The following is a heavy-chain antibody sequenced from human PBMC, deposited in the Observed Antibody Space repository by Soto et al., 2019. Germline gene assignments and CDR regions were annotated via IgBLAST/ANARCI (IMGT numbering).Heavy chain of an antibody. CDR2: ISGSGEAI. J-gene: IGHJ4*02. CDR3: ANIVGATWGYFES. V-gene: IGHV3-11*01. CDR1: RFTFSDFY. Sequence: QVQLMESGGGLVKPGGSLRLSCAASRFTFSDFYMSWIRQSPGKGLEWVSYISGSGEAIYYPDSVNGRFTISRDNAKNTLYLQMNSLRAEDTAVYYCANIVGATWGYFESWGQGTPVTVSS. D-gene: IGHD1-26*01.